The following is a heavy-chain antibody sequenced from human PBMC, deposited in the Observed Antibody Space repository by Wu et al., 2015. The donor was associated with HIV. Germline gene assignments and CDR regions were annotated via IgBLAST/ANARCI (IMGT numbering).Heavy chain of an antibody. CDR1: GYTFTSYD. D-gene: IGHD3-22*01. CDR3: ASRSPYYDSSGYYSNYWYFDL. Sequence: QVQLVQSGAEVKKPGASVKVSCKASGYTFTSYDINWVRQATGQGLEWMGWMNPNSGNTGYAQKFQGRVTITRNTSISTAYMELSSLRSEDTAVYYCASRSPYYDSSGYYSNYWYFDLWGRGTLVTVSS. J-gene: IGHJ2*01. CDR2: MNPNSGNT. V-gene: IGHV1-8*03.